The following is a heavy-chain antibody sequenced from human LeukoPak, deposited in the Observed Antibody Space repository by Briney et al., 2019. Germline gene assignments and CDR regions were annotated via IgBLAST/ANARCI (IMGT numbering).Heavy chain of an antibody. V-gene: IGHV5-51*01. Sequence: GESLKISCKASGYSFSNSWIGWVRQMPGKGLEWMGIIYPGDSHTIYSLSFQGQITISADKSITAYLQWSSLEASDTAMYYCARQRTSENWFDSWGQGTPVTVSS. CDR1: GYSFSNSW. CDR3: ARQRTSENWFDS. D-gene: IGHD1-14*01. CDR2: IYPGDSHT. J-gene: IGHJ5*01.